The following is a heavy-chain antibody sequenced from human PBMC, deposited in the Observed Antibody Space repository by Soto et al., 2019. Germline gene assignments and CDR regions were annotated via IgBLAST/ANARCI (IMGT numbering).Heavy chain of an antibody. CDR3: ARVPTTVTTHNGYFDY. V-gene: IGHV4-59*01. CDR1: GGSISSYY. J-gene: IGHJ4*02. Sequence: PSETLSLTCTVSGGSISSYYWSWIRQPPGKGLEWTGYIYYSGSTNYNPSLKSRVTISVDTSKNQFSLKLSSVTAADTAVYYCARVPTTVTTHNGYFDYWGQGTLVTVSS. D-gene: IGHD4-17*01. CDR2: IYYSGST.